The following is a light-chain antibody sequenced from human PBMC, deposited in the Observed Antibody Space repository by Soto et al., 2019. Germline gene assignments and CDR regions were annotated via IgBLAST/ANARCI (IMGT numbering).Light chain of an antibody. J-gene: IGKJ5*01. CDR3: QQSYSTPIT. Sequence: DIQMTQSPSSLSVSVGDTVTLSCRASQSISSYLNWYQQKPGKAPKLLIYAASSLQSGVPSRFSGSGSGTDFTLTISSLQPEDFATYYCQQSYSTPITFGQGTRLEIK. CDR1: QSISSY. V-gene: IGKV1-39*01. CDR2: AAS.